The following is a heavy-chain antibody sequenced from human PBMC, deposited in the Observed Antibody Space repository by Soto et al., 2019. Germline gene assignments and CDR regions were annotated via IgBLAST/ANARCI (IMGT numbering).Heavy chain of an antibody. CDR3: ARSGHAFGGVV. V-gene: IGHV4-59*01. CDR2: VFYTGST. D-gene: IGHD3-16*01. J-gene: IGHJ4*02. Sequence: TSETLSLTCTVSCASMTNYYGSWIRQPPGKGLEHIGYVFYTGSTNYGPSLQSRVTISVDTSNNQFSLKLTSVTTADTAIYYCARSGHAFGGVVWGRGILVTVSS. CDR1: CASMTNYY.